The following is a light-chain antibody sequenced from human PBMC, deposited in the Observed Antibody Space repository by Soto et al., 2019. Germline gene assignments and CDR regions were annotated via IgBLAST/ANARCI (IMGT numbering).Light chain of an antibody. V-gene: IGKV1-5*01. CDR2: DAS. Sequence: DIQMTQSPSTLSASVGDSVTITCRASERMSGWLAWYQQKPGIPPKLLIYDASKRATGIPARFSGSGSGTDFTLTISSLEPEDSAVYYCQQRSNWPPYSFGQGTKLEIK. J-gene: IGKJ2*03. CDR3: QQRSNWPPYS. CDR1: ERMSGW.